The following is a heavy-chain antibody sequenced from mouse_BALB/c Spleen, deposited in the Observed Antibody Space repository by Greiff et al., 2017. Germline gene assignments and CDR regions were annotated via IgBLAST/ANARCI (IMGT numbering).Heavy chain of an antibody. D-gene: IGHD1-1*01. CDR3: ASGTTVVDPWWYFDV. J-gene: IGHJ1*01. CDR1: GYTFTDYV. Sequence: QVQLQQSGPELVKPGASVKMSCKASGYTFTDYVISWVKQRTGQGLEWIGEIYPGSGSTYYNEKFKGKATLTADKSSNTAYMQLSSLTSEDSAVYFCASGTTVVDPWWYFDVWGAGTTVTVSS. V-gene: IGHV1-77*01. CDR2: IYPGSGST.